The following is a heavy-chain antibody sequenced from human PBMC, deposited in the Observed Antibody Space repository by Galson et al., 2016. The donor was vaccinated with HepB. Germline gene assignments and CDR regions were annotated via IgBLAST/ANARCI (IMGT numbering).Heavy chain of an antibody. D-gene: IGHD4-17*01. CDR2: IIPILGTA. CDR1: GGTFSNYA. Sequence: SCKASGGTFSNYAISWVRQAPGQGLEWMGGIIPILGTANYAQKFQGRVTITADESTSTAYMELSSLRSEDTAVYYCAQPRTTVTTLYYYYGMDVGGPGTTVTVSS. CDR3: AQPRTTVTTLYYYYGMDV. J-gene: IGHJ6*02. V-gene: IGHV1-69*01.